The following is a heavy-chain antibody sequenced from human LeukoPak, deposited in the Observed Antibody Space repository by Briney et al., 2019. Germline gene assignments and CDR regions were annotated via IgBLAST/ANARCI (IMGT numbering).Heavy chain of an antibody. Sequence: GGSLRLSCAASGFTFSSYEMNWVRQAPGKGLEWVSYISSSGSTIYYADSVKGRFTISRDNAKNSLYLQMNSLRAEDTALYYCAREVGVYSSSSHYYYMDVWGKGTTVTVSS. CDR2: ISSSGSTI. CDR1: GFTFSSYE. V-gene: IGHV3-48*03. CDR3: AREVGVYSSSSHYYYMDV. J-gene: IGHJ6*03. D-gene: IGHD6-6*01.